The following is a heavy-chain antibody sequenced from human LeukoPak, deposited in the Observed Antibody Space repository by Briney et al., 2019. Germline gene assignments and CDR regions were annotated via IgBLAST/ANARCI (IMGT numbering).Heavy chain of an antibody. D-gene: IGHD6-6*01. CDR2: ISTYNGNT. Sequence: ASVTVSCKASGYTFSSYGISWVRQAPGQGLEWMGWISTYNGNTNYAHKVQGRVTMTTDTSTSTAYMDLRSLTSDDTAVYYCARAGGEYTSSSLDYWGQGTLVTVSS. V-gene: IGHV1-18*01. J-gene: IGHJ4*02. CDR3: ARAGGEYTSSSLDY. CDR1: GYTFSSYG.